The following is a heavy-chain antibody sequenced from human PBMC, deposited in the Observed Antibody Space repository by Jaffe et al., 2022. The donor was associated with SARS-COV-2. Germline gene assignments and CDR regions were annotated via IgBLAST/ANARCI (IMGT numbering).Heavy chain of an antibody. V-gene: IGHV4-61*01. CDR3: ARGIHYDASPSDWYFDL. Sequence: QVQLQESGPGLVKPSETLSLTCTVSGGSVSSGSYYWSWIRQPPGKGLEWIGYIYYSGSTNYNPSLKSRVTISVDTSKNQFSLKLSSVTAADTAVYYCARGIHYDASPSDWYFDLWGRGTLVTVSS. CDR2: IYYSGST. J-gene: IGHJ2*01. CDR1: GGSVSSGSYY. D-gene: IGHD3-22*01.